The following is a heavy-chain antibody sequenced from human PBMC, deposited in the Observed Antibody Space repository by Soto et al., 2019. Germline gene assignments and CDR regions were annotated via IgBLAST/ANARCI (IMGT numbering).Heavy chain of an antibody. J-gene: IGHJ6*02. D-gene: IGHD1-20*01. CDR2: ISNSGNTI. CDR1: GFVFKNYE. CDR3: ARDIDNRDYYYGLDV. Sequence: GGSLRLSCVASGFVFKNYEMNWVRQAPGKGLEWISYISNSGNTIYVADSMRGRFTISRDNAKNSLFLQMNSLRADDAAVYYCARDIDNRDYYYGLDVGGQGTTVTGSS. V-gene: IGHV3-48*03.